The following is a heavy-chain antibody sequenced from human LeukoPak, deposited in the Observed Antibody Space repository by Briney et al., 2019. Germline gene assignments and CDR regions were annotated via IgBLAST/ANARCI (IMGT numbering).Heavy chain of an antibody. CDR3: AREPPYCSGGSCYSLIFDY. CDR2: INHSGST. CDR1: GGSFSGYC. V-gene: IGHV4-34*01. Sequence: PSETLSLTCAVYGGSFSGYCWSWIRQPPGKGLEWIGEINHSGSTNYNPSLKSRVTISVDTSKNQFSLKLSSVTAADTAVYYCAREPPYCSGGSCYSLIFDYWGQGTLVTVSS. D-gene: IGHD2-15*01. J-gene: IGHJ4*02.